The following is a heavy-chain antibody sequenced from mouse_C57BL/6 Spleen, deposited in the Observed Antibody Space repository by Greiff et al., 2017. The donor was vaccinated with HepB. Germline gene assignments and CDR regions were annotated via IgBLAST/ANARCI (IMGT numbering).Heavy chain of an antibody. J-gene: IGHJ3*01. Sequence: EVMLVESGEGLVKPGGSLKLSCAASGFTFSSYAMSWVRQTPEKRLEWVAYISSGGDYIYYADTVKGRFTISRDNARNTLYLQMSSLKSEDAAMYYCTRDRDGYEAYWGQGTLVTVSA. CDR1: GFTFSSYA. CDR3: TRDRDGYEAY. CDR2: ISSGGDYI. V-gene: IGHV5-9-1*02. D-gene: IGHD2-2*01.